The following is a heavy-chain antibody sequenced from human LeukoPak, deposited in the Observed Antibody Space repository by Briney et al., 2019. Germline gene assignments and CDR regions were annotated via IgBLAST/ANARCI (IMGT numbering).Heavy chain of an antibody. CDR3: GLTTVTTWHGNAFDI. V-gene: IGHV1-18*01. CDR1: GYTFTSYG. J-gene: IGHJ3*02. D-gene: IGHD4-17*01. CDR2: ISAYNGNT. Sequence: GASVKVSCKASGYTFTSYGISWVRQAPGQGLEWMGWISAYNGNTNYAQKLQGRVTMTTDTSTSTAYMELRSLRSDDTAVYYCGLTTVTTWHGNAFDIWGQRTMVTVPS.